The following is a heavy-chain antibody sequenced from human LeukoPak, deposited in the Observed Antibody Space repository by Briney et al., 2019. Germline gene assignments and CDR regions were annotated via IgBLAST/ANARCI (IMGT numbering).Heavy chain of an antibody. CDR2: TSGSGGST. V-gene: IGHV3-23*01. CDR3: AKGASGYSGLGDFDY. Sequence: PGGSLRLSCAASGFTFSSYAMSWVRQAPGEGLEWVSTTSGSGGSTYYADSVKGRFTISRDNSKNTLYLQMNSLRAEDTAVYYCAKGASGYSGLGDFDYWGQGTLVTVSS. J-gene: IGHJ4*02. CDR1: GFTFSSYA. D-gene: IGHD5-12*01.